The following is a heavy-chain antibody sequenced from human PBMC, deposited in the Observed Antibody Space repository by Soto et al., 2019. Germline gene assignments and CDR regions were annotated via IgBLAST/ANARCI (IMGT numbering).Heavy chain of an antibody. CDR2: IYHSGST. J-gene: IGHJ5*02. D-gene: IGHD6-13*01. Sequence: QVQLQASGPGLVKPSGTLSLTCAVSSGSISSSNWWSWVRQPPGKGLEWIGEIYHSGSTNYNPSLKSRVTISVDKSKNQLALKLSSGTAADTAVYYCARGIRGGAAAGSRFDPWGQGTLVTVSS. CDR3: ARGIRGGAAAGSRFDP. V-gene: IGHV4-4*02. CDR1: SGSISSSNW.